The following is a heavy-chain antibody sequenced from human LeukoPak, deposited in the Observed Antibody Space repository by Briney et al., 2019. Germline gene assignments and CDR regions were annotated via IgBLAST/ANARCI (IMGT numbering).Heavy chain of an antibody. CDR3: AKDGGSGYYYFDY. CDR2: IKQDGSEK. Sequence: GGSLRLSCAASGFTFSSYWMSWVRQAPGKGLEWVANIKQDGSEKYYVDSVKGRFIISRDNAKNSLYLQMNSLRAEDTAVYYCAKDGGSGYYYFDYWGQGTLVTVSS. V-gene: IGHV3-7*01. J-gene: IGHJ4*02. CDR1: GFTFSSYW. D-gene: IGHD3-22*01.